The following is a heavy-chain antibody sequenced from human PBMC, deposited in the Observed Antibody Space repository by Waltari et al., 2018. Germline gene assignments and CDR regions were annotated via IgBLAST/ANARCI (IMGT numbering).Heavy chain of an antibody. Sequence: QLQLQESGPTLVKPSETLSLTCTVSGGSISRSSYYWGWIRQSPGKGLEWIGSIYYIGTTYYNPTLESRVTISGDTSKNQFSLKLSSVTAADTALYYCVRHWKRNGYRFDPWGQGTLVTVSS. J-gene: IGHJ5*02. CDR3: VRHWKRNGYRFDP. CDR2: IYYIGTT. CDR1: GGSISRSSYY. V-gene: IGHV4-39*01. D-gene: IGHD5-12*01.